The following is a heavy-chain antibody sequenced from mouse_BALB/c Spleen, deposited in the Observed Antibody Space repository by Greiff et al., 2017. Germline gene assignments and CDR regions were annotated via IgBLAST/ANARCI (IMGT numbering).Heavy chain of an antibody. Sequence: QVQLKESGAELMKPGASVKISCKATGYTFSSYWIEWVKQRPGHGLEWIGEILPGSGSTNYNEKFKGKATFTADTSSNTAYMQLSSLTSEDSAVYYCAIRGYYRYETWFAYWGQGTLVTVSA. CDR3: AIRGYYRYETWFAY. V-gene: IGHV1-9*01. D-gene: IGHD2-14*01. J-gene: IGHJ3*01. CDR1: GYTFSSYW. CDR2: ILPGSGST.